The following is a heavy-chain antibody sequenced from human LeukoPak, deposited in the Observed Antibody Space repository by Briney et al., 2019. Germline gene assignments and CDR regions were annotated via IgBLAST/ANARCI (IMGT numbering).Heavy chain of an antibody. D-gene: IGHD3-9*01. Sequence: GASVKVSCKASGYTFTSYYMHWVRQAPGQGLEWMGIINPSGGSTSYAQKFQGRVTMTRDTSTSTVYMELSSLRSEDTAVYYCAKERDILTGYYRTGDYMDVWGKGTTVTVSS. J-gene: IGHJ6*03. CDR3: AKERDILTGYYRTGDYMDV. CDR1: GYTFTSYY. V-gene: IGHV1-46*01. CDR2: INPSGGST.